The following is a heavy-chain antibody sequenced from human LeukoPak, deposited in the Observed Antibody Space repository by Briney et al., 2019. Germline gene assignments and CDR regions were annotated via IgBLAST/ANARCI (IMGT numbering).Heavy chain of an antibody. D-gene: IGHD3-22*01. CDR2: ISSSGSTI. CDR1: GFTFSSYS. V-gene: IGHV3-48*04. Sequence: GGSLRLSCAASGFTFSSYSMNWVRQAPGKGLEWLSYISSSGSTIYYADSVKGRFTISRDNAKNSLYLQMNSLRAEDTAVYYCARVSDSSGYYGSVYWGQGTLVTVSS. J-gene: IGHJ4*02. CDR3: ARVSDSSGYYGSVY.